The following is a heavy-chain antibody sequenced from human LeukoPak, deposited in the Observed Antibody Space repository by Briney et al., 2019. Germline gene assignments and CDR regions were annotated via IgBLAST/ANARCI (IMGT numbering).Heavy chain of an antibody. CDR3: ASPKSGSPFAPFDI. D-gene: IGHD1-26*01. CDR1: GFTFSSYA. CDR2: ISYDGSNK. V-gene: IGHV3-30-3*01. Sequence: GGSLRLSCAASGFTFSSYAMHWVRQAPGKGLEWVAVISYDGSNKYYADSVKGRFTISRDNSKNTLYLQMNSLRAEDTAVYYCASPKSGSPFAPFDIWGQGTMVTVFS. J-gene: IGHJ3*02.